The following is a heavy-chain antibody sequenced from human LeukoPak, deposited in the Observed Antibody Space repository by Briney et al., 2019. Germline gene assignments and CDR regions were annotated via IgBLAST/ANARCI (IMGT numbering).Heavy chain of an antibody. CDR3: ARAYGTTDYFDY. Sequence: SETLSLTCTVSGGPISSHYWSWIRQPPGKGLEWIGYIYYSGSTNYNPSLKSRVTISVDTSKNQFSLKLSSVTAADTAVYYCARAYGTTDYFDYWGQGTLVTVSS. CDR2: IYYSGST. D-gene: IGHD1-1*01. J-gene: IGHJ4*02. CDR1: GGPISSHY. V-gene: IGHV4-59*11.